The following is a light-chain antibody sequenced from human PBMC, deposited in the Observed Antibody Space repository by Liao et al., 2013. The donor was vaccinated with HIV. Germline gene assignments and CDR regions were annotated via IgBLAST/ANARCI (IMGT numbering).Light chain of an antibody. CDR1: NIGSKS. CDR2: YDS. Sequence: SYVLTQPPSVSVAPGKTARITCGGNNIGSKSVHWYLQKPGQAPVLVIYYDSDRPSGIPERFSGSNSGNMATLTISRVEAGDEADYYCQLWDSSSDHPYVFGTGTQVTVL. V-gene: IGLV3-21*01. J-gene: IGLJ1*01. CDR3: QLWDSSSDHPYV.